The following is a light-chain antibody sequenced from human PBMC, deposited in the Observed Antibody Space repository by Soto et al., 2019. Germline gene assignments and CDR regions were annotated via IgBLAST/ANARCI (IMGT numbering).Light chain of an antibody. J-gene: IGKJ1*01. V-gene: IGKV4-1*01. CDR1: QSVLYSSKNKNY. Sequence: DIVITQSPSSLAVSLGERATINCKSSQSVLYSSKNKNYLAWYQQKPGQPPKLLIYWASTRESGVPDRFSGSGSGTDFTLTISSLQAEDVAVYYCQQYIIDRPAFGQGTKVDI. CDR2: WAS. CDR3: QQYIIDRPA.